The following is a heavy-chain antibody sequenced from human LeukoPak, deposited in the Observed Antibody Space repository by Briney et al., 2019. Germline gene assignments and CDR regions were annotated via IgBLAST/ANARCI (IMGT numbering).Heavy chain of an antibody. J-gene: IGHJ4*02. CDR3: ARDRSSSHLDY. CDR1: GFTFSTYT. V-gene: IGHV3-21*01. CDR2: ISSSSGYI. Sequence: GGSLRFSCAASGFTFSTYTMNWVRQAPGKGLGWVSSISSSSGYIHYTDSVKGRFTISRDNAKNSVYLQMNSLRAEDTAMYYCARDRSSSHLDYWGQGTLVTVSS. D-gene: IGHD6-6*01.